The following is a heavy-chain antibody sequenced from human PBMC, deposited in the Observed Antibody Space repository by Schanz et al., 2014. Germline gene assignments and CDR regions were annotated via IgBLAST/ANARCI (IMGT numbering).Heavy chain of an antibody. V-gene: IGHV3-66*02. J-gene: IGHJ3*02. CDR2: IYSGGST. Sequence: EVQLLESGGGLVQPGGSLRLSCAASGFTVSSNYMSWVRQAPGKGLEWVSVIYSGGSTYYADSVKGRFTISRDNSRDTVYLQMNSLRGEDTAVYYCARGGRGGSPGGVFDIGGQGKMVTASS. D-gene: IGHD5-12*01. CDR1: GFTVSSNY. CDR3: ARGGRGGSPGGVFDI.